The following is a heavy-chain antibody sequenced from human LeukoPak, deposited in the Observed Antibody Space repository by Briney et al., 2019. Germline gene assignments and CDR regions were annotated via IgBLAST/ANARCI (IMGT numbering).Heavy chain of an antibody. V-gene: IGHV4-31*03. Sequence: NPSQTLSLTCTVSGGSISSGGYYWSWIRQHPGKGLEWIGYIYYSGSTYYNPSLKSRLAISVDTPKNQFSLKVTSVTAADTAVYYCARGRSAAGNFDYWGQGTLVTVSS. CDR2: IYYSGST. CDR1: GGSISSGGYY. CDR3: ARGRSAAGNFDY. D-gene: IGHD6-19*01. J-gene: IGHJ4*02.